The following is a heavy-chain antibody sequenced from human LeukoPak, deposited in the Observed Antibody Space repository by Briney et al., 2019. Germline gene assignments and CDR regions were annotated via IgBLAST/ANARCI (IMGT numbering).Heavy chain of an antibody. CDR1: GGSISHYY. V-gene: IGHV4-59*01. J-gene: IGHJ6*02. CDR3: AREDPRTKVPEGMDV. D-gene: IGHD4/OR15-4a*01. Sequence: TSETLSLTCTVSGGSISHYYWSWIRQPPGKGLEWIGYIYYSGTTNYNPSLKSRVTISVDTSKNQFSLKLNSVTAADTAVYYCAREDPRTKVPEGMDVWGQGTTVTVSS. CDR2: IYYSGTT.